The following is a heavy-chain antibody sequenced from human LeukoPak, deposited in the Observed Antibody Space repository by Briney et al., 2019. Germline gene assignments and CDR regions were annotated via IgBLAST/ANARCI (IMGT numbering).Heavy chain of an antibody. CDR2: INAGNGNT. V-gene: IGHV1-3*01. Sequence: ASVKVSCKASGYTFSSYVMHWVRQAPGQSLEWMGWINAGNGNTEYAQKFQGRVTITRDTSASTAYMELNSLRSEDTAVYYCARGVHRFLEWLSEFDPWGQGTLVTVSS. CDR1: GYTFSSYV. J-gene: IGHJ5*02. CDR3: ARGVHRFLEWLSEFDP. D-gene: IGHD3-3*01.